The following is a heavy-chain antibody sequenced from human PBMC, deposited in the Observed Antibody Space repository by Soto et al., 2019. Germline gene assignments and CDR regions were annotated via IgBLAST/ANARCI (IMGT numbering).Heavy chain of an antibody. CDR1: GGSISTYY. D-gene: IGHD6-19*01. CDR3: ARHSKNVWQWLVL. Sequence: SETLSLTCTVSGGSISTYYWSWIRQPPGKGLEWIGYIHYSGSTNYNPSLKSPVTISVDTTKNQFSLKLSSVTAADTAVYFCARHSKNVWQWLVLWGQGTLVTVSS. V-gene: IGHV4-59*08. J-gene: IGHJ4*02. CDR2: IHYSGST.